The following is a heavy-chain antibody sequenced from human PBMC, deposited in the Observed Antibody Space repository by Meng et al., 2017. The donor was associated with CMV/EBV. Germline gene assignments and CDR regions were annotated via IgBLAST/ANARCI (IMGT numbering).Heavy chain of an antibody. Sequence: QITLKVSVPTLAKPHQNPTLTCTFSWFSPSTSGVGVGWIRQPPGQALEWLALIYWDDDKRYSPSLKSRLTITKDTSKNQVVLTMTNMDPVDTATYYCAHRGSYGYHSYWGQGTLVTVSS. V-gene: IGHV2-5*02. D-gene: IGHD5-18*01. J-gene: IGHJ4*02. CDR1: WFSPSTSGVG. CDR2: IYWDDDK. CDR3: AHRGSYGYHSY.